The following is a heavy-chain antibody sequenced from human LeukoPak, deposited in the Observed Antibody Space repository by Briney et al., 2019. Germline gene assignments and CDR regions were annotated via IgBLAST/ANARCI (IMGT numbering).Heavy chain of an antibody. CDR1: GYTFSNYY. D-gene: IGHD4-17*01. Sequence: ASVKVSCKASGYTFSNYYAHWVRQAPGQGLEWMGVINPSGGSTNYAQKFQGRVTMTRDTSTSTVYMEMSSLRSEDTAVYYCARDSTVTTFRGCVDPWGQGTLVTVSS. J-gene: IGHJ5*02. CDR3: ARDSTVTTFRGCVDP. V-gene: IGHV1-46*01. CDR2: INPSGGST.